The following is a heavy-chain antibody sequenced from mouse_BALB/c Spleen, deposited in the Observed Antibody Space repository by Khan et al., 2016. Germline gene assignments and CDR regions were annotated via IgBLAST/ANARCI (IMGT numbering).Heavy chain of an antibody. CDR3: ASDYGSGYPRYYFDY. D-gene: IGHD1-1*01. Sequence: EVQLVESGPGLVKPSQSLSLTCTVTGYSITSDYAWNWIRQFPGNKLEWMGYISYSGSTSYNPSLKSRIYITRDTPKHQFFLQLNSVTTEDPATYYCASDYGSGYPRYYFDYWGQGTTLPVSS. V-gene: IGHV3-2*02. CDR1: GYSITSDYA. J-gene: IGHJ2*01. CDR2: ISYSGST.